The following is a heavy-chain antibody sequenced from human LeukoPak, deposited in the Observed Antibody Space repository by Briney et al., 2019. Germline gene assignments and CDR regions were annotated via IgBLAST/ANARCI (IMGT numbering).Heavy chain of an antibody. D-gene: IGHD2-8*01. CDR3: AKAGYCTNGVCSTLDY. J-gene: IGHJ4*02. CDR2: ISGSGGST. Sequence: GGSLRLSCAASGFTFSSYAMSWVRQAPGKGLEWVSAISGSGGSTYYADSVKGRFTISRDNSKNTLYLQMNSLRAEDTAVYYCAKAGYCTNGVCSTLDYWGQGTLVTVSS. V-gene: IGHV3-23*01. CDR1: GFTFSSYA.